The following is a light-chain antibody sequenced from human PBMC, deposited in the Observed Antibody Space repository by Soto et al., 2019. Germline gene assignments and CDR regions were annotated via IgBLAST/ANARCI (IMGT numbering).Light chain of an antibody. CDR3: VSFTTTSTHV. V-gene: IGLV2-14*01. Sequence: QSALTQPASLSGSPGQSITISCTGTSRDIGAYDYVSWFQQHPGKAPKLMISEVNNRPAGVSNRFSGSKSGNTAYLTISGLQVEDEAEYFCVSFTTTSTHVFGTGTKLTVL. CDR1: SRDIGAYDY. J-gene: IGLJ1*01. CDR2: EVN.